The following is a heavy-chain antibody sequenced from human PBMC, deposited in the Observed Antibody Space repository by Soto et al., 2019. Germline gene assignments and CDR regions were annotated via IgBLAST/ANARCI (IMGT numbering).Heavy chain of an antibody. D-gene: IGHD2-15*01. CDR1: GFTFSSDG. J-gene: IGHJ3*02. V-gene: IGHV3-30*18. Sequence: GGSLRLSCAASGFTFSSDGMHWVRQAPGKGLEWVAVISYDGSNKYYSDSVKGRFTISRDNSKNTLYLQMNSLRAEDTAVYYCAKDRIVVVVAAKDAFDIWGQGTMVTV. CDR3: AKDRIVVVVAAKDAFDI. CDR2: ISYDGSNK.